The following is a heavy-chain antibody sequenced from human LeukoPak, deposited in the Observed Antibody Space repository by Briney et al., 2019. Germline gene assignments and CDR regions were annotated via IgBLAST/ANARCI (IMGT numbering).Heavy chain of an antibody. J-gene: IGHJ4*02. CDR3: ARDRSGGFFVY. CDR2: INPNSGGT. D-gene: IGHD2-15*01. Sequence: GASVEVSCKASGYTFTGYYMLTVRQAPAQPLDWRGCINPNSGGTNYAQKFQDRVTRTRDTSISTVYMELSRLRFHDTAVYYCARDRSGGFFVYWGQGTLVTVSS. V-gene: IGHV1-2*02. CDR1: GYTFTGYY.